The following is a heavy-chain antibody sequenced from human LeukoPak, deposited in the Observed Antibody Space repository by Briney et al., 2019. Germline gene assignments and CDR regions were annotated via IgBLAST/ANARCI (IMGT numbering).Heavy chain of an antibody. CDR3: ARAVPYYYGSGSYITEAFDI. V-gene: IGHV4-30-4*08. D-gene: IGHD3-10*01. CDR2: IYYSGST. CDR1: GGSISSGDYY. Sequence: SQTLSLTCTVSGGSISSGDYYWSWIRQPPGKGLEWIGYIYYSGSTYYNPSLKSRVTISVDTSKNQFSLKLSSVTAADTAVYYCARAVPYYYGSGSYITEAFDIWGQGTMVTVSS. J-gene: IGHJ3*02.